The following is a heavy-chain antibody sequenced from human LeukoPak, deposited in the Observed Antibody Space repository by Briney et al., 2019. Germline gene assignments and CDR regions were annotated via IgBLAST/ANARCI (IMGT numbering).Heavy chain of an antibody. Sequence: GGSLRLSCEASGFTFSDPYMSWIRQAPGKGLECLSYISGSGTDINYADSVRGRFTISRDNAKNTLYLQMNSLRAEDTAVYYCARGADTGYSSDSWGQGTLVTVSS. V-gene: IGHV3-11*06. D-gene: IGHD6-19*01. CDR3: ARGADTGYSSDS. CDR2: ISGSGTDI. J-gene: IGHJ5*02. CDR1: GFTFSDPY.